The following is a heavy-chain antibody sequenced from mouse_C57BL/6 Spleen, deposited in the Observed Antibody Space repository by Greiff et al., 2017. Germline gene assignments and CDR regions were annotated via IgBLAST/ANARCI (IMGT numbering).Heavy chain of an antibody. J-gene: IGHJ4*01. CDR3: AGRAAQATDYYAMDD. Sequence: VQLQQPGAELVKPGASVKLSCKASGYTFTSYRMQWVKQRPGQGLEWIGEIDPSDSNTNYNQKFKGKATLTVDTSSSTAYMQLSSLTSEDSAVYYCAGRAAQATDYYAMDDWGQGTSVTVST. CDR1: GYTFTSYR. D-gene: IGHD3-2*02. V-gene: IGHV1-50*01. CDR2: IDPSDSNT.